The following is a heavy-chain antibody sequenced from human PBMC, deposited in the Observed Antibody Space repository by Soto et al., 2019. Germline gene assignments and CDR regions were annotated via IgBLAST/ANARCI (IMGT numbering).Heavy chain of an antibody. CDR2: INPNSGGT. CDR3: ATAKRGTVSLLTA. J-gene: IGHJ5*01. D-gene: IGHD3-16*01. V-gene: IGHV1-2*04. Sequence: GWINPNSGGTNYAQKFQGWVTMTRDTSISTAYMELSGLKSDDTAVYYCATAKRGTVSLLTAWGQGTLVTVSS.